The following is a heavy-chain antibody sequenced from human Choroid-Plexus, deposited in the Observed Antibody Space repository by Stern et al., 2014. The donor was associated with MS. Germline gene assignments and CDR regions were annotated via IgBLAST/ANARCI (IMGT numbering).Heavy chain of an antibody. D-gene: IGHD2/OR15-2a*01. V-gene: IGHV3-30*18. J-gene: IGHJ5*02. Sequence: MQLVESGGGVVKPGRPLRLSCVASGFTFGSCAMHWVRQAPGQGLVWVAGVSNDGSNKYYADSVKGRFTISRDNSQNTLYMQMSSLRPEDTAVYYCAKDRQYLTYFFDHWGQGSLVTVSS. CDR1: GFTFGSCA. CDR2: VSNDGSNK. CDR3: AKDRQYLTYFFDH.